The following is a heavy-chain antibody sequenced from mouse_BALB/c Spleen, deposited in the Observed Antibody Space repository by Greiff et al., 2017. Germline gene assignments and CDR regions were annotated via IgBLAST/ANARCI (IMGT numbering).Heavy chain of an antibody. CDR3: ARVTTVGPFAY. CDR1: GFNIKDYY. D-gene: IGHD1-1*01. Sequence: EVQLQQSGAELVRPGALVKLSCKASGFNIKDYYMHWVKQRPEQGLEWIGWIDPENGNTIYDPKFQGKASITADTYSNTAYLQLSSLTSEDTAVYYCARVTTVGPFAYWGQGTLVTVSA. CDR2: IDPENGNT. V-gene: IGHV14-1*02. J-gene: IGHJ3*01.